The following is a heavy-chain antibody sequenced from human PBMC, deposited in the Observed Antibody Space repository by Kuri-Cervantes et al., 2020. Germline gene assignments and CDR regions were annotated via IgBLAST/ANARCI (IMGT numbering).Heavy chain of an antibody. D-gene: IGHD3-10*01. Sequence: GGSLRLSCAASRFTFSNVWMSWVRQAPGKGLEWISYISSDSSTTYYLDSVKGRFTVSRDNAKNSLYLQMDSLRDEDTAVYYCARYGSGSYYYYYGMDVWGQGTTVTVSS. J-gene: IGHJ6*02. V-gene: IGHV3-48*02. CDR2: ISSDSSTT. CDR1: RFTFSNVW. CDR3: ARYGSGSYYYYYGMDV.